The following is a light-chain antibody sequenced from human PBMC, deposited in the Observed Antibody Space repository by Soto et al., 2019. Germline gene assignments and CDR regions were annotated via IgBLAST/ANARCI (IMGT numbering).Light chain of an antibody. J-gene: IGLJ2*01. V-gene: IGLV2-14*01. CDR3: NSYTSSSVV. CDR1: SSDVGGYNY. Sequence: QSALTQPASVSGSPGQSITISCTGTSSDVGGYNYVSWYQQHPGKAPKLMIYDVSNRPSGVSNRFSGSKSGNTASLTISGLQAEDEDDYYCNSYTSSSVVFGGGTKLTVL. CDR2: DVS.